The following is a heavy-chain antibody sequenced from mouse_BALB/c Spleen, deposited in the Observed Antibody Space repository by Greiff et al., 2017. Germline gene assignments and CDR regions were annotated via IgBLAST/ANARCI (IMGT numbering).Heavy chain of an antibody. V-gene: IGHV3-6*02. J-gene: IGHJ1*01. D-gene: IGHD1-1*01. Sequence: ESGPGLVKPSQSLSLTCSVTGYSFTSGYYWNWIRQFPGNKLEWMGYISYDGSNNYNPSLKNRISITRDTSKNQFFLKLNSVTTEDTATYYCARDGVYYGSSYWYLDVWGAGTTVTVSS. CDR2: ISYDGSN. CDR3: ARDGVYYGSSYWYLDV. CDR1: GYSFTSGYY.